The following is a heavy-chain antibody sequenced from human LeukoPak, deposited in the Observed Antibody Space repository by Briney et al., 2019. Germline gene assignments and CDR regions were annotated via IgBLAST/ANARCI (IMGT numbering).Heavy chain of an antibody. D-gene: IGHD4/OR15-4a*01. CDR1: GFTFSSYW. Sequence: GGSLRLSCAASGFTFSSYWMHWVRQAPGKGLVWVSRINSDGSSTSYADSVKGRFTISRDNAKNTLYLQMNSLRAEGTAVYYCARAHDYFAFDIWGQGTMVTVSS. V-gene: IGHV3-74*01. CDR3: ARAHDYFAFDI. CDR2: INSDGSST. J-gene: IGHJ3*02.